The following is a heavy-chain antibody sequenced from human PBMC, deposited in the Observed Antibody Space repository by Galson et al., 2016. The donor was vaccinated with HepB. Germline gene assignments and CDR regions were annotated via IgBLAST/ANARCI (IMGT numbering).Heavy chain of an antibody. CDR2: LHNSGST. Sequence: TLSLTCTVSGGSISSGDYHWSWLRQHPGKGLEWIGYLHNSGSTYYNPSVKSRGIISLDTSKNQFSMNLSSVTAADTAVYYCARGLNIIGPWGQGTLVTVSS. V-gene: IGHV4-31*03. D-gene: IGHD2/OR15-2a*01. J-gene: IGHJ5*02. CDR1: GGSISSGDYH. CDR3: ARGLNIIGP.